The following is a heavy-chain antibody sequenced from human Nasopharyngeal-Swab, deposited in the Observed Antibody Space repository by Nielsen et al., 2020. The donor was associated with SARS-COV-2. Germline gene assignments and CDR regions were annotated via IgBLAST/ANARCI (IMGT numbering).Heavy chain of an antibody. CDR3: ARHKDGDRDFDY. CDR2: IYYSVST. Sequence: SETLSPTCTVSDGSIISIRYYWGWISQPPGKGLEWIVSIYYSVSTYYNPSLKSRVNMSVDTSKNQFSLKLSSVTAADTAVKYCARHKDGDRDFDYWGQGTLVTVSS. D-gene: IGHD4-17*01. V-gene: IGHV4-39*01. CDR1: DGSIISIRYY. J-gene: IGHJ4*02.